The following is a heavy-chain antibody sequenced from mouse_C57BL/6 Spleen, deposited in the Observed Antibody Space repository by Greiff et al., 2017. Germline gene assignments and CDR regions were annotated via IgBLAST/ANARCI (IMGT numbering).Heavy chain of an antibody. D-gene: IGHD1-1*01. V-gene: IGHV5-9*01. CDR1: GFTFSSYT. CDR2: ISGGGGNT. CDR3: ARQGTTVVAQGYFDY. J-gene: IGHJ2*01. Sequence: EVQGVESGGGLVKPGGSLKLSCAASGFTFSSYTMSWVRQTPEKRLEWVATISGGGGNTYYPDSVKGRFTISRDNAKNTLYLQMSSLRSEDTALYYCARQGTTVVAQGYFDYWGQGTTLTVSS.